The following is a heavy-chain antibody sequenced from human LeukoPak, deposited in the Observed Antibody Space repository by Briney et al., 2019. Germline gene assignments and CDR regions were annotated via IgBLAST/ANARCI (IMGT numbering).Heavy chain of an antibody. Sequence: PGGSLRLSCAASGFTFSSYWMHWVRQAPGKGLVWVSRINSDGSSTSYADSVKGRFTISRDNAKNTPYLQMNSLRAEDTAVYYCARGTVYYYGSGSYSDYWGQEPWSPSPQ. CDR1: GFTFSSYW. CDR2: INSDGSST. D-gene: IGHD3-10*01. CDR3: ARGTVYYYGSGSYSDY. V-gene: IGHV3-74*01. J-gene: IGHJ4*01.